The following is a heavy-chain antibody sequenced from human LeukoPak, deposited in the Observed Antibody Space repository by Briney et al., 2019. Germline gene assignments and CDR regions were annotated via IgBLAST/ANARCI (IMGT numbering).Heavy chain of an antibody. V-gene: IGHV3-48*03. CDR1: GFTFSTYE. Sequence: GGSLRLSCAASGFTFSTYEMNWVRQAPGRGLEWVSYISSGGSTIYYADSLKGRFTISRDNAKNSLYLQMNSLRAEDTAVYYCARDLKHVGATGNKALDYWGQGTLVTVSS. J-gene: IGHJ4*02. CDR3: ARDLKHVGATGNKALDY. D-gene: IGHD1-26*01. CDR2: ISSGGSTI.